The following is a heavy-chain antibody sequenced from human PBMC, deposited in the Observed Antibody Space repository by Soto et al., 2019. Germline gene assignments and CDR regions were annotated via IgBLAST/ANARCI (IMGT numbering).Heavy chain of an antibody. J-gene: IGHJ4*02. V-gene: IGHV3-48*01. CDR3: ARGSDFWSGYQYD. D-gene: IGHD3-3*01. CDR1: GFTFSSYS. Sequence: GGSLRLSCAASGFTFSSYSMNWVRQAPGKGLEWVSYISSSSSTIYYADSVKGRFTISRDNAKNSLYLQMNSLRAEDTAVYYCARGSDFWSGYQYDWGQGTLVTVSS. CDR2: ISSSSSTI.